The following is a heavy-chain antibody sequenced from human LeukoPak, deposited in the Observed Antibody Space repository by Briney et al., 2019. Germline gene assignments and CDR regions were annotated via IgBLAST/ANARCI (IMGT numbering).Heavy chain of an antibody. CDR2: VYHSGST. J-gene: IGHJ4*02. CDR1: GYSISSGDY. V-gene: IGHV4-38-2*02. CDR3: ARDGSSSGYYYFDY. Sequence: SETLSLTCTVSGYSISSGDYWGWIRQPPGQGLEWIGSVYHSGSTYYNPSLKSRVTISVDTSKNQFSLKLSSVTAADTAVYYCARDGSSSGYYYFDYWGQGTLVTVSS. D-gene: IGHD3-22*01.